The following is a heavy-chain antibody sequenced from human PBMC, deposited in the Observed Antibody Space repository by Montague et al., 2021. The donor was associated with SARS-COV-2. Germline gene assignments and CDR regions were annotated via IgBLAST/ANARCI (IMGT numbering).Heavy chain of an antibody. Sequence: CASSGDSVWSNTAAWNWIRQSPSGGREWLGRTNYRSKWTSDYVTXVEGRISIDPDTSKNQFFLHLRSVTPEDTGVYYCVRDTGSAQAGFDAWGQGTLVTVSS. CDR1: GDSVWSNTAA. CDR3: VRDTGSAQAGFDA. D-gene: IGHD4-17*01. CDR2: TNYRSKWTS. J-gene: IGHJ4*02. V-gene: IGHV6-1*01.